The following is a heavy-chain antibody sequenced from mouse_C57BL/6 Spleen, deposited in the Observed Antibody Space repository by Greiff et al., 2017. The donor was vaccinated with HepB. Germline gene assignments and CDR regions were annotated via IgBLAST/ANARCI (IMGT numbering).Heavy chain of an antibody. D-gene: IGHD2-3*01. CDR3: ARDYDPEGRWFAY. Sequence: EVMLVESGPGMVKPSQSLSLTCTVTGYSITSGYDWHWIRHFPGNKLEWMGYISYSGSTNYNPSLKSRISITHDTSKNHFVLKLNSVTTEDTATYYCARDYDPEGRWFAYWGQGTLVTVSA. V-gene: IGHV3-1*01. J-gene: IGHJ3*01. CDR1: GYSITSGYD. CDR2: ISYSGST.